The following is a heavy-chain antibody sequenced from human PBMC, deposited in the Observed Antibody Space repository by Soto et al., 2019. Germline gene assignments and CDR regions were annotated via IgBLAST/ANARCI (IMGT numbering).Heavy chain of an antibody. CDR3: AKSWPIDY. V-gene: IGHV4-59*08. CDR1: GGSISSYY. CDR2: IYYSGST. D-gene: IGHD6-13*01. Sequence: QVQLQESGPGLVKPSETLSLTCTVSGGSISSYYWSWIRQPPGKGLEWIGYIYYSGSTNYNPSLKSLVTISVDTSKNQFPLKLSSVTAADTAVYYCAKSWPIDYWGQGTLVTVSS. J-gene: IGHJ4*02.